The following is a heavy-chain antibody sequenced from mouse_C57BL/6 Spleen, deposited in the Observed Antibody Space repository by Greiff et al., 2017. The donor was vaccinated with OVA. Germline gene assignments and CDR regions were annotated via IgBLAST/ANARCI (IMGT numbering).Heavy chain of an antibody. V-gene: IGHV1-64*01. J-gene: IGHJ2*01. Sequence: VQLQQSGAELVKPGASVKLSCKASGYTFTSYWMHWVKQRPGQGLEWIGMIHPNSGSTNYNEKFKSKATLTVDKSSSTAYMKLSSLTYEDSAVYYCAREEGVTRSDMDYWGQGTTLTVSS. CDR3: AREEGVTRSDMDY. CDR2: IHPNSGST. CDR1: GYTFTSYW. D-gene: IGHD2-2*01.